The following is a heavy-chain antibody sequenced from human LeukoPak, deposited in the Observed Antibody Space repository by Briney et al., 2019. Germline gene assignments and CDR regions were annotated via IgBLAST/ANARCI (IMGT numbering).Heavy chain of an antibody. CDR1: GFTFSNYW. Sequence: GGSLRLSCAASGFTFSNYWMSWVRQAPGKGLEWVANIKQDGSEKYYVDSVKGRFTISRDNAKNTLYLQMNSLRPEDTAVYYCARDRPHNWFDPWGQGTLVTVSS. J-gene: IGHJ5*02. CDR2: IKQDGSEK. CDR3: ARDRPHNWFDP. V-gene: IGHV3-7*01.